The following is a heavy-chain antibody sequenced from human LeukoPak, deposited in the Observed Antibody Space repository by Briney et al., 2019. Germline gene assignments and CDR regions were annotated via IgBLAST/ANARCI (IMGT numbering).Heavy chain of an antibody. Sequence: ASVKVSCKASGYTFTGYYMHWVRQAPGQGLEWMGWINPNSGGTNYAQKFQGRVTMTRDTSISTAYMELSRLRSDDTAVYYYARDSRFLEWLSQMDVWGKGTTVTVSS. V-gene: IGHV1-2*02. D-gene: IGHD3-3*01. CDR1: GYTFTGYY. J-gene: IGHJ6*04. CDR2: INPNSGGT. CDR3: ARDSRFLEWLSQMDV.